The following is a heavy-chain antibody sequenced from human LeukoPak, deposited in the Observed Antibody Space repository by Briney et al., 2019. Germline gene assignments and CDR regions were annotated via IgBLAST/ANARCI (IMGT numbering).Heavy chain of an antibody. CDR1: GYTFTGYY. CDR2: INPNSGGT. V-gene: IGHV1-2*02. Sequence: ASVKVSCKASGYTFTGYYMHWVRQAPGQGLEWMGWINPNSGGTNYAQKFQGRVTMTRDTSISTAYMELSRLRSDDTAVYYCARAPGVLWFGELKFDYWGQGTLVTVSS. CDR3: ARAPGVLWFGELKFDY. J-gene: IGHJ4*02. D-gene: IGHD3-10*01.